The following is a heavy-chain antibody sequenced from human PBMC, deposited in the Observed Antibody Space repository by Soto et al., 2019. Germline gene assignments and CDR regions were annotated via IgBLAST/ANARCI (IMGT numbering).Heavy chain of an antibody. Sequence: EVQLLESGGGLVQPGGSLRLSCAASGFTFSSYAMSWVRQAPGKGLEWVSAISGSGGSTYYADSVKGRFTISRDNSKNTLYLQMNSLRAEDTAVYHCAKNQEDYGDYRDAFDIGGQGTMVTVSS. V-gene: IGHV3-23*01. D-gene: IGHD4-17*01. CDR3: AKNQEDYGDYRDAFDI. CDR1: GFTFSSYA. J-gene: IGHJ3*02. CDR2: ISGSGGST.